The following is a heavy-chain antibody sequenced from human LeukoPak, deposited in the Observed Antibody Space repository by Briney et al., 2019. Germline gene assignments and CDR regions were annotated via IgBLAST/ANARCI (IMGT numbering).Heavy chain of an antibody. Sequence: ASVKVSCKASGYTFTSYDINWVRQATGQGLEWMGWMNPNRGNTHFAQRFQGRVTMTRDTSITTAYMELSSLRSEDTAVHYCARIGPNYYGSGSYLHYYYGMDVWGQGTTVTVSS. J-gene: IGHJ6*02. D-gene: IGHD3-10*01. CDR1: GYTFTSYD. V-gene: IGHV1-8*02. CDR3: ARIGPNYYGSGSYLHYYYGMDV. CDR2: MNPNRGNT.